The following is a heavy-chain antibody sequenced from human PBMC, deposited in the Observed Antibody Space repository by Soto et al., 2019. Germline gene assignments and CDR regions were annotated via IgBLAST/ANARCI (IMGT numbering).Heavy chain of an antibody. D-gene: IGHD6-13*01. CDR2: ISPNSGGT. V-gene: IGHV1-2*04. J-gene: IGHJ6*02. CDR3: ARDGFSSSWYYYYYYGMDV. CDR1: GYTFTGYY. Sequence: SVKVSSKAPGYTFTGYYLHSLRHAPGQGLEWMGWISPNSGGTNYAQKFQGWVTMTRDTSISTAYMELSRLRSDDTAVYYCARDGFSSSWYYYYYYGMDVWGQGTTVTVSS.